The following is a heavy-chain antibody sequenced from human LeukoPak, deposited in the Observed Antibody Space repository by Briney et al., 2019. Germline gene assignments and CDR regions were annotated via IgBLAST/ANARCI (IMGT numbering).Heavy chain of an antibody. Sequence: GGSLRLSCAASGFTFSSYWMSWFRQAPGKGLEWVANIKQDGSEKYYVDSVKDRFTISRDNAKNSLYLQMNSLRAEDTAVYYCARDRPGICRLCEALDIWGQGTMVSVSS. CDR1: GFTFSSYW. J-gene: IGHJ3*02. D-gene: IGHD1-14*01. V-gene: IGHV3-7*01. CDR2: IKQDGSEK. CDR3: ARDRPGICRLCEALDI.